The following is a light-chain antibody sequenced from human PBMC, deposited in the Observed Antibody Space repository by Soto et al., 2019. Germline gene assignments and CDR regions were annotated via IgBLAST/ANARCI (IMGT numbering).Light chain of an antibody. V-gene: IGKV4-1*01. Sequence: DIVMTQSPDSLAVSLGERATINCKSSQSVLYDSNNKNYLAWYQQKPGQPPKLLIYWASTRESGVPDRFSGTGSGTDFTLTISSLEAEDVAFYWCQQYFDVPFTFGGGTKVDI. CDR1: QSVLYDSNNKNY. J-gene: IGKJ4*01. CDR3: QQYFDVPFT. CDR2: WAS.